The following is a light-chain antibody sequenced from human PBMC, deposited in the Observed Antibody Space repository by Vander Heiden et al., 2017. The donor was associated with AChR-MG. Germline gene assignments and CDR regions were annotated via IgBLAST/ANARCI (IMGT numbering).Light chain of an antibody. CDR2: AAS. CDR1: QGIGSY. CDR3: QRLNSYPLT. V-gene: IGKV1-9*01. J-gene: IGKJ3*01. Sequence: DIQLTQSPSFLSASVGDRVTITCRASQGIGSYLAWYQQKPGKAPNLLIYAASTLQSGVPSRFSGSGSGTEFTLTISSLQPEDFATYYCQRLNSYPLTFGPGTKVDIK.